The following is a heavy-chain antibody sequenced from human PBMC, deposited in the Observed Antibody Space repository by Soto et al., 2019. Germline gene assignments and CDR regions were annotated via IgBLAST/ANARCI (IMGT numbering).Heavy chain of an antibody. D-gene: IGHD3-10*01. CDR1: GYTSTSYD. CDR3: ARDYGSGSYYNVWNWFDP. J-gene: IGHJ5*02. Sequence: ASVKVSCKASGYTSTSYDINWVRQATGQGLEWMGWMNPNSGNTGYAQKFQGRVTMTRNTSISTAYMELSSLRSEDTAVYYCARDYGSGSYYNVWNWFDPWGQGTLVTVSS. CDR2: MNPNSGNT. V-gene: IGHV1-8*01.